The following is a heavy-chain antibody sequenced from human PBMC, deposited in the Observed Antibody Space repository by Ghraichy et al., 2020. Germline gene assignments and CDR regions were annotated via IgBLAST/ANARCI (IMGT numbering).Heavy chain of an antibody. D-gene: IGHD2-2*01. V-gene: IGHV3-64*01. CDR2: ISSNGGST. J-gene: IGHJ2*01. Sequence: GGSLRLSCAASGFTFSSYAMHWVRQAPGKGLEYVSAISSNGGSTYYANSVKGRFTISRDNSKNTLYLQMGSLRAEDMAVYYCARTPRGYCSSTSCPYWYFDLWGRGTLVTVSS. CDR1: GFTFSSYA. CDR3: ARTPRGYCSSTSCPYWYFDL.